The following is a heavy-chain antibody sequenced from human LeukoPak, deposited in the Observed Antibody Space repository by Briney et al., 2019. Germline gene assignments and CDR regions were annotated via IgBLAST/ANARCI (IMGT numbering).Heavy chain of an antibody. D-gene: IGHD3-10*01. CDR1: GGSFSGYY. V-gene: IGHV4-34*01. J-gene: IGHJ4*02. CDR3: ARAYGSGSYDY. Sequence: SETLSLTCAVYGGSFSGYYWSWIRQPPGKGLEWIGEINHSGSTNYNPSLKSRVTISVDTSKNQFSLKLSSVTAADTAVYYCARAYGSGSYDYWGQGTLVTVSS. CDR2: INHSGST.